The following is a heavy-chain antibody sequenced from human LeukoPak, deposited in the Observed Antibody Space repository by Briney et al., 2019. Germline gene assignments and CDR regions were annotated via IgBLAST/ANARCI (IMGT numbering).Heavy chain of an antibody. CDR1: GGPISSYY. CDR3: ARHPPTTGENAGTSCSAP. V-gene: IGHV4-59*08. J-gene: IGHJ5*02. CDR2: IYYSGST. Sequence: PSETLSLTCTVSGGPISSYYWSWIRQPPGKGLEWIGYIYYSGSTNYNPSLKSRVTISVDTSKNQFSLKLSSVTAADTAVYYCARHPPTTGENAGTSCSAPGGQEPLVPVS. D-gene: IGHD4-17*01.